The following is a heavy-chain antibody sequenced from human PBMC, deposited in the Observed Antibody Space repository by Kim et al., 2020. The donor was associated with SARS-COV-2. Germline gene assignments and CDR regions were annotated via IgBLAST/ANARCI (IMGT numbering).Heavy chain of an antibody. J-gene: IGHJ6*02. CDR1: GYTFTSYG. Sequence: ASVKVSCKASGYTFTSYGISWVRQAPGQGLEWMGWISAYNGNTNYAQKLQGRVTMTTDTSTSTAYMELRSLRSDDTAVYYCARDRIQLWEYYYYYGMDVWGQGTTVTVSS. D-gene: IGHD5-18*01. CDR3: ARDRIQLWEYYYYYGMDV. CDR2: ISAYNGNT. V-gene: IGHV1-18*01.